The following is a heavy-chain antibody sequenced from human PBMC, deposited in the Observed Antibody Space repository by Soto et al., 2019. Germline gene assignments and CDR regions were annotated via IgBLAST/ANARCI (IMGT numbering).Heavy chain of an antibody. CDR2: IYRYGST. D-gene: IGHD2-21*01. CDR1: GGSLSSCNW. Sequence: QVQLQESGPRLVKPSGTLSLTCAVYGGSLSSCNWWSWVRQPPGKGLEWIGEIYRYGSTSYNPSLQRRVTIGGDKAKNQLPLKMTSLTAADPAGYFCSGGGRPGQIDWFDPWGQGILVTVSS. V-gene: IGHV4-4*02. CDR3: SGGGRPGQIDWFDP. J-gene: IGHJ5*02.